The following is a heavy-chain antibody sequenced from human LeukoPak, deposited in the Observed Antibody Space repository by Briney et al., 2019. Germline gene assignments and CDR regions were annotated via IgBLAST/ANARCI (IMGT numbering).Heavy chain of an antibody. J-gene: IGHJ6*02. Sequence: GASVKVSCKASGYTFTSYGISWVRQAPGQGLEWMGWISAYNGNTNYAQKLQGRVTMTTDTSTSTAYMELRSLRSDDTAVYYCAREGIVVVPAAMVLSYYYYGMDVWGQGTTATVSS. CDR1: GYTFTSYG. V-gene: IGHV1-18*01. D-gene: IGHD2-2*01. CDR3: AREGIVVVPAAMVLSYYYYGMDV. CDR2: ISAYNGNT.